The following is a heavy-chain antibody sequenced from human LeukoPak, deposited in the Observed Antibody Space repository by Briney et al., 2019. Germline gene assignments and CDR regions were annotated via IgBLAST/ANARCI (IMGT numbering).Heavy chain of an antibody. V-gene: IGHV4-59*01. J-gene: IGHJ4*02. CDR1: GGFISSYY. CDR3: ASLTYHYFDY. CDR2: IYYSGST. Sequence: SETLSLTCTVSGGFISSYYWSWIRQPPGRGLEWIGYIYYSGSTNYNPSLKSRVTISVDTSKNQFSLKLSSVTAADTAVYYCASLTYHYFDYWGQGTLVTVSS.